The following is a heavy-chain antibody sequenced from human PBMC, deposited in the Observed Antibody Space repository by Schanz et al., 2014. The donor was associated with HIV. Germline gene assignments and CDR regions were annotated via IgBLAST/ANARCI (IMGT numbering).Heavy chain of an antibody. CDR2: IKQDATEK. Sequence: EVQLVESGGGLVQPGGSLRLSCGASGFILTNYWMAWVRQAPGKGLEWVANIKQDATEKNYVDSVKGRFTISRDNAKNSWYLQMTSLRVEDTAVYYCARWRSDSNFSPPLFDFWGQGTLVTVSS. D-gene: IGHD2-21*01. V-gene: IGHV3-7*01. CDR1: GFILTNYW. J-gene: IGHJ4*02. CDR3: ARWRSDSNFSPPLFDF.